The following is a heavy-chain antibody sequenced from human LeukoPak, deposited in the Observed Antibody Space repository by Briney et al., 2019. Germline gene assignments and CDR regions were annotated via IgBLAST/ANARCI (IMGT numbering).Heavy chain of an antibody. CDR3: ARQTHYIDY. CDR1: GFTFSSYW. J-gene: IGHJ4*02. D-gene: IGHD2-2*02. CDR2: INIDGSAT. V-gene: IGHV3-74*03. Sequence: GGSLRLSCAASGFTFSSYWMHWVRQAPGKGLVWVSRINIDGSATTYADSVKGRFTISRDNAKNTLSLQMNSLSAEDTAVYYCARQTHYIDYWGQGTLVTVSS.